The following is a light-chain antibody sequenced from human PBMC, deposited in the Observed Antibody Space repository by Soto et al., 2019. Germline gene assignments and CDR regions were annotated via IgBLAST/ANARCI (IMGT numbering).Light chain of an antibody. CDR2: TNN. J-gene: IGLJ1*01. V-gene: IGLV1-40*01. CDR3: QSFDSSLVNYV. Sequence: QSVLTQPPSVSGAPGQRVTISCTGSSSNIGAGYDVHWYQQLPGTAPKLLIYTNNNRPSGVPDRFSGSKSGTSASLAITGLQAEDEADYYCQSFDSSLVNYVFGTGTKLTVL. CDR1: SSNIGAGYD.